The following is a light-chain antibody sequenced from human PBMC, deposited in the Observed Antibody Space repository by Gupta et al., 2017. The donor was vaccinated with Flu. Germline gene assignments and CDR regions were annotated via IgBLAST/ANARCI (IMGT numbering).Light chain of an antibody. CDR3: QRCYDVTWT. J-gene: IGKJ1*01. CDR1: QYINNF. V-gene: IGKV1-39*01. Sequence: DIQMTQSPSSLSASVGDRVTITCRASQYINNFLNWYQQKPGKAPKLLIYAASILQRGVPSRFSGSGSGAEFTLTITSLHPEDLATYYCQRCYDVTWTFGQGTKV. CDR2: AAS.